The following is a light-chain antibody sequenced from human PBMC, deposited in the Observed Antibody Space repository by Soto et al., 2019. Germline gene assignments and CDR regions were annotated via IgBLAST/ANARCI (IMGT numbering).Light chain of an antibody. CDR3: QQYIRYSPYT. CDR1: QTISSS. V-gene: IGKV1-5*03. CDR2: KAS. J-gene: IGKJ2*01. Sequence: DIQMTQLPSTLSASIGDRVTITCRASQTISSSLAWYQQKPGKAPKLLIYKASNLETGVPSRFSGSGSGTEFALTISSLQPDDFATYYCQQYIRYSPYTFGQGTRLEIK.